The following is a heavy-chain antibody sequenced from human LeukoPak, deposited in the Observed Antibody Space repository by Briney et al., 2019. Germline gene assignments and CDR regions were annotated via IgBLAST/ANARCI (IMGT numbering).Heavy chain of an antibody. J-gene: IGHJ5*02. Sequence: SETLSLTCSVSGGSISSSAYYWGWIRQPPGQGLGGIETTYYSGNTYYNPSLKSPVTISIDTSKNQFSLRLISVAAADTAVYYCARDQLYCSSSSCRNLGWFDPWGQGTLVTVSS. V-gene: IGHV4-39*07. CDR2: TYYSGNT. CDR1: GGSISSSAYY. CDR3: ARDQLYCSSSSCRNLGWFDP. D-gene: IGHD2-2*01.